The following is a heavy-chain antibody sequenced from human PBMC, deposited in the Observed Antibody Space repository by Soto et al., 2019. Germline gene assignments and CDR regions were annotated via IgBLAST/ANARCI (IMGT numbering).Heavy chain of an antibody. V-gene: IGHV4-59*01. J-gene: IGHJ4*02. Sequence: QVQLQESGPGLVKPSETLSLTCTVSSDSITNYYWSWIRQSPGKGLEWIGYIHDSGRSNYNPSLKSLSIIAAVTTKKKCCLERGAVTAAYGGVASGGGVRETRGCYWGQGTLVTVSS. CDR1: SDSITNYY. D-gene: IGHD3-16*01. CDR3: GGVRETRGCY. CDR2: IHDSGRS.